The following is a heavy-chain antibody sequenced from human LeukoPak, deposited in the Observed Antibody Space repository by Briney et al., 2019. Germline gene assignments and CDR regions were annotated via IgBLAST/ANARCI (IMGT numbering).Heavy chain of an antibody. CDR1: GASISSRRNY. D-gene: IGHD3-10*01. Sequence: PSETLSLTCTVSGASISSRRNYWGWIRQPPGKGLEWIGGISYGGSTYYNPSLKSRVTISVDTSKNQFSLKQNSVTAADTAVYYCTRGSMGGSGSYYKDYYYGMDVWGQGTTVTVS. CDR2: ISYGGST. CDR3: TRGSMGGSGSYYKDYYYGMDV. V-gene: IGHV4-39*01. J-gene: IGHJ6*02.